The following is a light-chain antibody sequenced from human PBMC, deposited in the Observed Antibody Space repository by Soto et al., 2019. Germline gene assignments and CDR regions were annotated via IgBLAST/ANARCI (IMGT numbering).Light chain of an antibody. J-gene: IGKJ2*01. V-gene: IGKV1-5*01. Sequence: DIQMTQSPSTLSASVGDRVTITCRASQSISSWLAWYQQKPGKAPKLLIYDASSLESGVPSRFSGGGSGTEFTVTISSLQPDDFATYYCQQYNSYSTFGQGTKLEIK. CDR1: QSISSW. CDR3: QQYNSYST. CDR2: DAS.